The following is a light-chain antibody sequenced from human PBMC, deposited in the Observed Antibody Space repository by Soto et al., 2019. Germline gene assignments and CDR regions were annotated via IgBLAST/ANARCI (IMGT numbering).Light chain of an antibody. CDR2: EVS. J-gene: IGLJ1*01. V-gene: IGLV2-14*01. CDR1: SSDVGGYNY. Sequence: ALTQPASVSGSPGQSITISCTGTSSDVGGYNYVSWYQQHPGKAPKLMIYEVSNRPSGVSNRFSGSKSGNTASLSISGLQAEDEADYYCSSYTSSSTLLYVFGTGTKLTVL. CDR3: SSYTSSSTLLYV.